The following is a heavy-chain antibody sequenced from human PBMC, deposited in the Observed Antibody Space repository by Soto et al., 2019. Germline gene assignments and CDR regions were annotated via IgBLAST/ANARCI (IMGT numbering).Heavy chain of an antibody. CDR2: IYHSGST. CDR1: GGSISSSNW. D-gene: IGHD1-26*01. J-gene: IGHJ5*02. V-gene: IGHV4-4*02. Sequence: QVQLQESGPGLVKPSGTLSLTCAVSGGSISSSNWWSWVRQPPGKGLEWIGEIYHSGSTNYNPSLKIRVTLSVDKSKNQSSLKLSSGAAADAAVYYCARDIGGPGGQGAYLNWFDPWGQGTLVTVSS. CDR3: ARDIGGPGGQGAYLNWFDP.